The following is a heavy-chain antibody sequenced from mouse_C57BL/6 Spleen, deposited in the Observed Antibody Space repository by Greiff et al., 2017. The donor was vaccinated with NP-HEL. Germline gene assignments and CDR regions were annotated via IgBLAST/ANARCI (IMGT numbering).Heavy chain of an antibody. CDR3: ARLYYDYERAYYYAMDY. V-gene: IGHV3-6*01. D-gene: IGHD2-4*01. Sequence: EVQLQQSGPGLVKPSQSLSLTCSVTGYSITSGYYWNWIRQFPGNKLEWMGYISYDGSNNYNPSLKNRISITRDTSKNQFFLKLNSVTTEDTATYYCARLYYDYERAYYYAMDYWGQGTSVTVSS. CDR2: ISYDGSN. J-gene: IGHJ4*01. CDR1: GYSITSGYY.